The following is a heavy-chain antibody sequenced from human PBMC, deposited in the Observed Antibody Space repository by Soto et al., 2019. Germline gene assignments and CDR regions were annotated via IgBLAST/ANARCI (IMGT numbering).Heavy chain of an antibody. CDR2: IYHSGNT. J-gene: IGHJ4*02. CDR3: ARDQGIASSGPFDY. V-gene: IGHV4-59*01. D-gene: IGHD6-13*01. Sequence: PSETLSLTCTVSGGSISNYYWSWIRQAPGKGLEWIGFIYHSGNTNYNLSLKSRVTMSIDTSKSQFSLKLNSVTAADTAVYYCARDQGIASSGPFDYWGPGTLVTVS. CDR1: GGSISNYY.